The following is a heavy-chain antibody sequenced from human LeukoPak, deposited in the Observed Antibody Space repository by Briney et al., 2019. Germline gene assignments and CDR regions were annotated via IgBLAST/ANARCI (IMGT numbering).Heavy chain of an antibody. CDR2: IYYSGST. CDR3: ASSPSYYYMDV. V-gene: IGHV4-39*01. CDR1: GFTFSSRDW. J-gene: IGHJ6*03. Sequence: GSLRLSCAASGFTFSSRDWMTWVRQAPGKGLEWIGIIYYSGSTYSNPSLKSRVTISVDTSKNQFSLKLSSVTAADTAVYYCASSPSYYYMDVWGKGTTVTISS.